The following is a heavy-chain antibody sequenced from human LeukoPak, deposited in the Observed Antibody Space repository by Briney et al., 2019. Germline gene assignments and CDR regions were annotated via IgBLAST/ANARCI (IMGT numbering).Heavy chain of an antibody. V-gene: IGHV1-2*02. CDR1: GGTFSSYA. Sequence: ASVKVSCKASGGTFSSYAISWVRQAPGQGLEWMGWINPNDGATNFAQTFQGRVTMTRDTAINTAYMELSSLRSDDTAVYYCARDFYYYGSGTFMDVWGQGTTVTAS. D-gene: IGHD3-10*01. CDR2: INPNDGAT. CDR3: ARDFYYYGSGTFMDV. J-gene: IGHJ6*02.